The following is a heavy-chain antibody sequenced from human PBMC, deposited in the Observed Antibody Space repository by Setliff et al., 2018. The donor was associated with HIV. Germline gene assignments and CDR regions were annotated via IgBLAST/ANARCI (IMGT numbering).Heavy chain of an antibody. V-gene: IGHV1-2*02. Sequence: ASVKVSCKASGYTFTGYYMHWVRQAPGQGLEWMGWINPNSGGTNYAQKFQGRVTMTRDTSISTAYMELRSLRSDDTAVYYCVRSPGSFISTDSTEAGDYWGQGTLVTVSS. J-gene: IGHJ4*02. CDR3: VRSPGSFISTDSTEAGDY. CDR1: GYTFTGYY. D-gene: IGHD3-22*01. CDR2: INPNSGGT.